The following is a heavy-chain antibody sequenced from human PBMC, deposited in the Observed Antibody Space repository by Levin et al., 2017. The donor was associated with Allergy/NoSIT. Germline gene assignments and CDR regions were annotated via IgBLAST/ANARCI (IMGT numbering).Heavy chain of an antibody. CDR1: GFTVSSCG. J-gene: IGHJ4*02. CDR2: ISGSGGST. Sequence: PGGSLRLSXXXAGFTVSSCGTVCVRQAAGKGLEWVSAISGSGGSTYYADSVKGRFTISRDNSKNTLYLQMNSLRAEDTAVYYCAKRQWEGFDYWGQGTLVTVSS. V-gene: IGHV3-23*01. CDR3: AKRQWEGFDY. D-gene: IGHD1-26*01.